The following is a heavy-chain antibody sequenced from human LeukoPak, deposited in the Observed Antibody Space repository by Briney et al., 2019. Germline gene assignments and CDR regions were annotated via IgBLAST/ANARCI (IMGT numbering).Heavy chain of an antibody. V-gene: IGHV3-23*01. CDR3: AKGRILWFGEQSDFDY. J-gene: IGHJ4*02. Sequence: GGTLRLSWAVSRFTFTKYGMSWVRQAPGEGLEWISTIIESGAYTYYANFVKGRFTVSRDNSKNMVFLEVNSLRAEDTATYFCAKGRILWFGEQSDFDYWGQGTLVTVSS. D-gene: IGHD3-10*01. CDR1: RFTFTKYG. CDR2: IIESGAYT.